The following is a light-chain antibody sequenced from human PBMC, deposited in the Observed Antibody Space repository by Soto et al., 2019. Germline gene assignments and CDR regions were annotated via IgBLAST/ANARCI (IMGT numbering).Light chain of an antibody. CDR3: SAFTGTTYV. J-gene: IGLJ1*01. CDR1: SSDVGGNKY. V-gene: IGLV2-14*03. CDR2: DVS. Sequence: QSVLTQPDSVSGSPGQSITISCTGTSSDVGGNKYVSWYQHYPGKAPKLMICDVSNRPSGVSNRFSGSKSGNTASLTISVLQSEDEAYYYCSAFTGTTYVFGTGTKLTVL.